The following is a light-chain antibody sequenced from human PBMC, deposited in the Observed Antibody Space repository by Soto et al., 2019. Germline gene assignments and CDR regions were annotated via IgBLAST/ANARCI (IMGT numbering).Light chain of an antibody. Sequence: QSALTQPASVSGSPGQSSTISCTGTSSDVGGYNYVSWYQQHPVKAPKLMIYEVSNRPSGVSNRFSGSKSGNTASLTISGLQAEDEADYYCSSYTSSSTPYVFGTGTKLTVL. CDR3: SSYTSSSTPYV. CDR1: SSDVGGYNY. V-gene: IGLV2-14*01. J-gene: IGLJ1*01. CDR2: EVS.